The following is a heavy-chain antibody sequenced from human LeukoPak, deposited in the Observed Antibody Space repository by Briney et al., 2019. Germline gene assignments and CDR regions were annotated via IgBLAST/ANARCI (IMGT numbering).Heavy chain of an antibody. CDR3: ASPQG. J-gene: IGHJ3*01. Sequence: GGSLRLSCATSGFTFRSFAMSWVRQAPGKGLEWVSTIDDGGSNKYYADSVKGRFTISRDNSKNTLYLRMGSLRVEDMAVYYCASPQGWGQGTMVTVSS. CDR2: IDDGGSNK. V-gene: IGHV3-23*01. CDR1: GFTFRSFA.